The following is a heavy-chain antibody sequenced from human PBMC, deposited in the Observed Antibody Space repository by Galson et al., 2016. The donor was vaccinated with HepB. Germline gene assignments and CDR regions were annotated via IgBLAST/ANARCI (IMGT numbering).Heavy chain of an antibody. J-gene: IGHJ4*02. CDR1: GDSIVSLNR. D-gene: IGHD2/OR15-2a*01. Sequence: SETLSLTCTVSGDSIVSLNRWSWVRQSSGKRLEWIGEIYHSGRTKYNPSLKSRVTISVDKSKNQFSLTLSSVTAADTAVYYCARGEYTFDYWGQGTLVTVSS. CDR2: IYHSGRT. CDR3: ARGEYTFDY. V-gene: IGHV4-4*02.